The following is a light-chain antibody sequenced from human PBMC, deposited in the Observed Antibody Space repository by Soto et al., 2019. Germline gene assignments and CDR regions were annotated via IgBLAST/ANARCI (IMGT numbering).Light chain of an antibody. Sequence: QSVLTQPPSVSGAPGQRVTISCTGSSSNIGAGYDVHWYQQLPGTAPKLLIYGNNNRPSGLPDRFSGSKSGTSASLAITGLQAEDEADYYCQSYDSSLSVVVFGGGTKLTVL. CDR2: GNN. CDR3: QSYDSSLSVVV. J-gene: IGLJ2*01. V-gene: IGLV1-40*01. CDR1: SSNIGAGYD.